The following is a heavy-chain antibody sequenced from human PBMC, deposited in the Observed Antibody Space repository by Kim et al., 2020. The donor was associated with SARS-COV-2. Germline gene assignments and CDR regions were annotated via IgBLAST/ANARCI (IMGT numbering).Heavy chain of an antibody. D-gene: IGHD2-15*01. J-gene: IGHJ4*02. CDR2: INDDGRNI. CDR1: GFTFSSYA. V-gene: IGHV3-23*01. Sequence: GGSLRLSCAASGFTFSSYAMTWVRQPPGKGLEWVSAINDDGRNIYYADSVKGRFTISRDNSKNTLYLLMNTLRVEDTAIYYCAKGNIGYYFDYWGQGTLVIVSS. CDR3: AKGNIGYYFDY.